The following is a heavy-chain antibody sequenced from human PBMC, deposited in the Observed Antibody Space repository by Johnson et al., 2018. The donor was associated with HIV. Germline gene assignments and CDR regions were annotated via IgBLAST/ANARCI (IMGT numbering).Heavy chain of an antibody. J-gene: IGHJ3*02. D-gene: IGHD3-22*01. CDR1: GFAVSSNY. V-gene: IGHV3-66*02. CDR2: LYSAGSA. Sequence: MQLVESGGGLVRPGGSLRLSCAASGFAVSSNYMNWVRQTPGKGLEWVSILYSAGSAYYADSVTGRFTISRDNSKNTLYLQMNSLRPEDTAVYYCARAPPYYGGYSVSDAFDIWGQGTMVTVSS. CDR3: ARAPPYYGGYSVSDAFDI.